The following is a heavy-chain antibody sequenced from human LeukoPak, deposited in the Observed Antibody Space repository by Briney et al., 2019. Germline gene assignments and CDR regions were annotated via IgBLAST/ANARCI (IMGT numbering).Heavy chain of an antibody. V-gene: IGHV4-59*08. CDR1: GGSISSYY. CDR3: ARLINGSPGDY. CDR2: IYYSGST. D-gene: IGHD1-26*01. J-gene: IGHJ4*02. Sequence: SETLSLTCTVSGGSISSYYWSWIRQPPGKGLEWIGYIYYSGSTNYNPSLKSRVTISVDTSKNQFSLKLSSVTAADTAVYYSARLINGSPGDYWGQGTLVTVSS.